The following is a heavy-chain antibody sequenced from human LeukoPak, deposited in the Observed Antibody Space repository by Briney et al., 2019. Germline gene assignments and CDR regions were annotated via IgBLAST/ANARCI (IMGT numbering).Heavy chain of an antibody. Sequence: SETLSLTCAVYGGSFSGSYWSWIRQPPGKGLEWVGEINHSGSTTYNPSLKIRVTISVDTSKNQFSLKLSSVTAADTAVYYCATLIDDYVWGSDRYRDYFDYWGQGTLVTVSS. CDR1: GGSFSGSY. V-gene: IGHV4-34*01. D-gene: IGHD3-16*02. CDR3: ATLIDDYVWGSDRYRDYFDY. CDR2: INHSGST. J-gene: IGHJ4*02.